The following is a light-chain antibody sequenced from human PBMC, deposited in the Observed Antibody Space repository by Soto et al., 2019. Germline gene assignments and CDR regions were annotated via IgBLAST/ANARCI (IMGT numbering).Light chain of an antibody. CDR3: AAWDDSLQV. CDR1: SSNIGSNY. Sequence: QSVLTQPPSASGTPGQRVTISCSGSSSNIGSNYVYWYQQLPGTAPKLLIYRNNQRPPGVPDRFSGSKSGTSASLAISGLRSEDEADYYCAAWDDSLQVLGTGTKVTVL. V-gene: IGLV1-47*01. CDR2: RNN. J-gene: IGLJ1*01.